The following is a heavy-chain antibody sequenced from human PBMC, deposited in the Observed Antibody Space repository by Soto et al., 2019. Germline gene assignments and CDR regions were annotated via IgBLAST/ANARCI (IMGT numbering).Heavy chain of an antibody. V-gene: IGHV5-51*01. D-gene: IGHD6-19*01. J-gene: IGHJ4*02. CDR2: IYPGDSDT. Sequence: PGESLKISCKGSGYSFTSYWIGWVRQMPGKGLEWMGIIYPGDSDTRYSPSLQGQVTISADKSISTAYLQWSSLKASDTAMYYCARHRGDRDSSGWYCDYWGQGTLVTVSS. CDR1: GYSFTSYW. CDR3: ARHRGDRDSSGWYCDY.